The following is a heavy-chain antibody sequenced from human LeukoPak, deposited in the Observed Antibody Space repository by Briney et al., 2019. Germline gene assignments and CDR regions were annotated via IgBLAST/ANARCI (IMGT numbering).Heavy chain of an antibody. CDR1: GYTFTGYC. CDR3: ARGQQLPTGWFDP. CDR2: INPNSGGT. D-gene: IGHD6-13*01. Sequence: ASVKVSCKASGYTFTGYCMHWVRQAPGQGLEWMGWINPNSGGTNYAQKFQGRVTMTRDTSISTAYMELSRLRSDDTAVYYCARGQQLPTGWFDPWGQGTLVTVSS. J-gene: IGHJ5*02. V-gene: IGHV1-2*02.